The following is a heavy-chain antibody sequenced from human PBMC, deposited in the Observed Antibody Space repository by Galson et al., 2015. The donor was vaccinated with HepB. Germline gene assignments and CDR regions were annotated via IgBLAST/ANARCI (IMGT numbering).Heavy chain of an antibody. CDR2: IYPGDSDI. Sequence: QSGAEVKKPGESLKTSCKGSGYSFTTFWIGWVRQMPGKGLEWMGIIYPGDSDIRYSPSFQGHITISADKSISTAYLQWSSLKASDIAAYYCARGYCSGGNCHDAFDIWGQGTMVIVSS. CDR3: ARGYCSGGNCHDAFDI. V-gene: IGHV5-51*01. D-gene: IGHD2-15*01. CDR1: GYSFTTFW. J-gene: IGHJ3*02.